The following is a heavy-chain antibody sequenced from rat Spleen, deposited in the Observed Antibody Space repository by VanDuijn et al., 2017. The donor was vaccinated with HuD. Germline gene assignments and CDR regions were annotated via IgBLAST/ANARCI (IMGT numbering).Heavy chain of an antibody. CDR3: AKDRDYGPDY. CDR2: ISTAGGNT. CDR1: GFSFSDYY. J-gene: IGHJ2*01. Sequence: EVQLVESGGGLVQPGRSLKLSCAASGFSFSDYYMAWVRQAPTKGLEWVASISTAGGNTYYRDSVRGRFTISRDNAKSALYLQMNSLRSEDTATYYCAKDRDYGPDYWGQGVMVTVSS. V-gene: IGHV5-25*01. D-gene: IGHD1-11*01.